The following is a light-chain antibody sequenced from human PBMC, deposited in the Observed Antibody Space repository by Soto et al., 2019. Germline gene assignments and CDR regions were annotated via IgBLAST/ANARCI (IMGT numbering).Light chain of an antibody. CDR2: GNS. CDR3: QSYDSSLSGSV. Sequence: QSVLTQPPSVSGAPGQRVTISCTGSSSNIGAGYVVHWYQQLPGTAPKLLIYGNSNRPSRVPDRFSGSKSGTSASLAITGLQAVDEADYYCQSYDSSLSGSVFGGGTKLTVL. J-gene: IGLJ2*01. CDR1: SSNIGAGYV. V-gene: IGLV1-40*01.